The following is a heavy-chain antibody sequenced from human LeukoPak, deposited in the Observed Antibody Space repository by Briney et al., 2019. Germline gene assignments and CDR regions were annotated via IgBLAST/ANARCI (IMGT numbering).Heavy chain of an antibody. V-gene: IGHV3-33*06. CDR1: GFTVSSYG. D-gene: IGHD2/OR15-2a*01. CDR3: AKGVAISTYLLYAFDI. Sequence: GGSLRLSCAASGFTVSSYGMHWVRQAPGKGLEWVAVIWYDGSNKYYADSVKGRFTISRDNSKNTLYLQMNSLRAEDAAVYYCAKGVAISTYLLYAFDIWGQGTMVTVSS. CDR2: IWYDGSNK. J-gene: IGHJ3*02.